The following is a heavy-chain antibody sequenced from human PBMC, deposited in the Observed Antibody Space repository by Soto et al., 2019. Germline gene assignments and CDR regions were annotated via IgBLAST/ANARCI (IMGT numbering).Heavy chain of an antibody. CDR3: AKDITRSTIFGRFDY. Sequence: LRLSCAASGFTFSSYAMSWVRQAPGKGLEWVSAISGSGGGTYYADSVKGRFTISRDNSKNTLYLQMNSLRAEDTAVYYCAKDITRSTIFGRFDYWGQGTLVTVSS. V-gene: IGHV3-23*01. J-gene: IGHJ4*02. D-gene: IGHD3-3*01. CDR1: GFTFSSYA. CDR2: ISGSGGGT.